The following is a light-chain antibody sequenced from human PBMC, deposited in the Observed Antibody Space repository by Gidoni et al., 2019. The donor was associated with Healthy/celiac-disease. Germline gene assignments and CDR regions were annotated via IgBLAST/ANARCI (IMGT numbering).Light chain of an antibody. V-gene: IGKV3-20*01. CDR2: GAS. J-gene: IGKJ1*01. CDR3: QQYGSSPKT. Sequence: IVLTKTPGTMYLSPGDRATLSCMASQSVSSSYLAWYQQNPGQATRLLIYGASSRATGIPDRFSGSVSGTDFTLTIIRLEPEDFAVYDCQQYGSSPKTYGQGTKGEIK. CDR1: QSVSSSY.